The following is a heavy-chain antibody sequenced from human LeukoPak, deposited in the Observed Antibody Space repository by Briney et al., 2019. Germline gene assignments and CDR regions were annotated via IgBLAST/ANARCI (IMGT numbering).Heavy chain of an antibody. D-gene: IGHD5-18*01. CDR3: ARLHDGYRYGADY. J-gene: IGHJ4*02. Sequence: SEALSLTCTVSGGSISSYYWSWIRQPPGKGREWIGYIYYSGSTNYNPSLKSGVTISVDTSKNQFSLKLRPVTAADTAVYYCARLHDGYRYGADYWGQGTLVTAS. CDR2: IYYSGST. CDR1: GGSISSYY. V-gene: IGHV4-59*08.